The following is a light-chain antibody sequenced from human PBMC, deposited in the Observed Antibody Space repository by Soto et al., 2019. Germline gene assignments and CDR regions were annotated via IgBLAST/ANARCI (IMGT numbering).Light chain of an antibody. Sequence: IQMTQSPSTLSASVRDIVTITCRASQSISSWLAWYQQKPGKAPKLLIYDASSLESGVPSRFSGSGSGTEFTLTISSLQPDDFATYYCLQYNSHWTFGQGTKVDIK. CDR1: QSISSW. CDR3: LQYNSHWT. J-gene: IGKJ1*01. CDR2: DAS. V-gene: IGKV1-5*01.